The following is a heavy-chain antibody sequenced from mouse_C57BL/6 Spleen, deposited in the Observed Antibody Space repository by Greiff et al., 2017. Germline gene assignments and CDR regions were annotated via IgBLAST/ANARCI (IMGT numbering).Heavy chain of an antibody. CDR3: ATYYSNYGAMDY. J-gene: IGHJ4*01. V-gene: IGHV1-55*01. Sequence: QVQLQQPGAELVKPGASVKMSCKASGYTFTSYWLTWVKQRPGQGLEWIGDIYPGSGSTNYNEKFKSKATLTVDTSSSTAYMQLSSLTSEDSAVYYCATYYSNYGAMDYWGQGTSVTVSS. CDR2: IYPGSGST. CDR1: GYTFTSYW. D-gene: IGHD2-5*01.